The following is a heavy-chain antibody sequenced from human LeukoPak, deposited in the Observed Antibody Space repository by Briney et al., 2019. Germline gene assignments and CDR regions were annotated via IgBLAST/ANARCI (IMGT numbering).Heavy chain of an antibody. CDR3: ARGIVVVPATEEYYFDY. CDR2: INHSGST. D-gene: IGHD2-2*01. V-gene: IGHV4-34*01. CDR1: GGSFCGYY. J-gene: IGHJ4*02. Sequence: SETLSLTCAVYGGSFCGYYWSWIRQPPGKGLEWIGEINHSGSTNYNPSLKSRATISVDTSKNQFSLKMSSVTAADTAVYYCARGIVVVPATEEYYFDYWGQGTLVTVSS.